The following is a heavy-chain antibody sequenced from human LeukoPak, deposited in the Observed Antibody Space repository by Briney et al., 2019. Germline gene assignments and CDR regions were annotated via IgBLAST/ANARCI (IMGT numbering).Heavy chain of an antibody. CDR3: ASGQLVPDYFDY. CDR1: GFTFSSYG. V-gene: IGHV3-33*03. CDR2: IWYDGSNK. D-gene: IGHD6-13*01. Sequence: GGSLRLSCAASGFTFSSYGMHWVRQAPGKGLEWVAVIWYDGSNKYYADSVKGRFTISRDNAKNTLYLQMNSLRAEDTAVYYCASGQLVPDYFDYWGQGTLVTVSS. J-gene: IGHJ4*02.